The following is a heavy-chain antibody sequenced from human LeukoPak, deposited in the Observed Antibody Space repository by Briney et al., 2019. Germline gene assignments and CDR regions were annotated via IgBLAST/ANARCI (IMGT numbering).Heavy chain of an antibody. CDR2: ISYDGSNK. CDR3: VRNLAVAGTCFDS. J-gene: IGHJ4*02. CDR1: GFTFSSYG. Sequence: PGRSLRLSCAASGFTFSSYGMHWVRQAPGKGLEWVAVISYDGSNKYYADSVKGRFTISRDNSKNTLYLQMNSLRAEDTAVYYCVRNLAVAGTCFDSWGQGTLVTVSS. D-gene: IGHD6-19*01. V-gene: IGHV3-30*03.